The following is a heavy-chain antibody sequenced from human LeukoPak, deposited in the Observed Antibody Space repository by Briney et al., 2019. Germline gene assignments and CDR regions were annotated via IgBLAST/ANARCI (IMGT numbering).Heavy chain of an antibody. D-gene: IGHD6-13*01. J-gene: IGHJ4*02. CDR1: GFTFSSYA. Sequence: GGSLRLSCAASGFTFSSYAMHWVRQAPGKGLEWVAVISYDGSNKYYADSVKGRFTISRDNSKNTLYLQMNSLRAEDTAVYYCARGAAAGTWGQGTLVTVSS. V-gene: IGHV3-30*04. CDR3: ARGAAAGT. CDR2: ISYDGSNK.